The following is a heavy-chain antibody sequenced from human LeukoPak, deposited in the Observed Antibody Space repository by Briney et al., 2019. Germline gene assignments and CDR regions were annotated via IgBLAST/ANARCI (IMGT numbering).Heavy chain of an antibody. Sequence: GGSLRLSCVVSGFTFDDYGMTWVRQAPGKGLEWVGRSRNKANSYSTTFGKSVKGRLTISRDESENSLYLQLNSLKTEDTGVYYCVRLSRGAMNYYMDVWGKGTTVTISS. CDR1: GFTFDDYG. J-gene: IGHJ6*03. CDR3: VRLSRGAMNYYMDV. V-gene: IGHV3-72*01. D-gene: IGHD3-10*01. CDR2: SRNKANSYST.